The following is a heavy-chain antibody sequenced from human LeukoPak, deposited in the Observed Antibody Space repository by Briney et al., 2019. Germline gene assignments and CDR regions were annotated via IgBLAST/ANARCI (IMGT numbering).Heavy chain of an antibody. D-gene: IGHD2-2*01. CDR3: ARGVVVVVPAAQYNWFDP. J-gene: IGHJ5*02. V-gene: IGHV4-31*03. CDR2: IYYSGST. Sequence: PSQTLSLTCTVSGGSISSGGYYWSWIRQHPGKGLEWIGYIYYSGSTYYNPSLKSRVTISVDTSKNQFSLKLSSVTAADTAVYYCARGVVVVVPAAQYNWFDPWGQGTLVPVSS. CDR1: GGSISSGGYY.